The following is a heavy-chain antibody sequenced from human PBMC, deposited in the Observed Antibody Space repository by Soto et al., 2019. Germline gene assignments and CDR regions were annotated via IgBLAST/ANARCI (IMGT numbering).Heavy chain of an antibody. D-gene: IGHD2-2*02. CDR1: GFNFSSYW. V-gene: IGHV3-74*01. J-gene: IGHJ6*02. CDR2: INSDGSST. CDR3: ARGGDIVVVPAAIDYYYGMDV. Sequence: GGSLRLSCAASGFNFSSYWMHWVRQAPGKGLVWVSRINSDGSSTSYADSVKGRFTISRDNAKNTLYLQMNSLRAEDTAVYYCARGGDIVVVPAAIDYYYGMDVWGQGTTVTVSS.